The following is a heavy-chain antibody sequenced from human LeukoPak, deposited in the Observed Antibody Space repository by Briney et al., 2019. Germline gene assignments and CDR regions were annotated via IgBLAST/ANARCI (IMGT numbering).Heavy chain of an antibody. CDR3: AKGLGPRGVGATPQY. D-gene: IGHD1-26*01. CDR1: GFPFDDYA. CDR2: ISWHGGTT. V-gene: IGHV3-43D*03. J-gene: IGHJ4*02. Sequence: GGSLRLSCAASGFPFDDYAMLWVRQAPGKGLEWVSFISWHGGTTYYADSVKGRFTISRDSSKDSLYLQMNSLRTEDTGFYYCAKGLGPRGVGATPQYWGQGTVVIVSS.